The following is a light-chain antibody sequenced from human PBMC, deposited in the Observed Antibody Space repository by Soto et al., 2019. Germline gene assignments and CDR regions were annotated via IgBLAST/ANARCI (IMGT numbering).Light chain of an antibody. J-gene: IGKJ1*01. CDR2: DAS. V-gene: IGKV3-20*01. CDR1: QSVSSSY. CDR3: QQYGSSPRT. Sequence: EIVLTQSPGTLSLSPGERATLSCRASQSVSSSYLGWYQQKPGQAPRLLIYDASSRATGIPDRFSGSGSGTDFTLTISRLEPEDFAVYYCQQYGSSPRTFGQGTKVAIK.